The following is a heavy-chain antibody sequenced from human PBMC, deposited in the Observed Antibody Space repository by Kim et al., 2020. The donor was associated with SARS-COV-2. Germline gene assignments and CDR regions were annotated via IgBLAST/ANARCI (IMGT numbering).Heavy chain of an antibody. V-gene: IGHV1-2*02. Sequence: ASVKVSCKASGYTFTGYYMHWVRQAPGQGLEWMGRINPNSGGTNYAQKFQGRVTMTRDTSISTAYMELSRLRSDDTAVYYCARGFVVVPADAFDIWGQGTMVTVSS. D-gene: IGHD2-2*01. CDR3: ARGFVVVPADAFDI. J-gene: IGHJ3*02. CDR1: GYTFTGYY. CDR2: INPNSGGT.